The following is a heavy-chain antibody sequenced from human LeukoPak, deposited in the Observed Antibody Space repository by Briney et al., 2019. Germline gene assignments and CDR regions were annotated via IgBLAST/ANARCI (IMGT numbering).Heavy chain of an antibody. CDR3: VKGRCSGSSCYGGDY. CDR2: KKHDGSEE. J-gene: IGHJ4*02. V-gene: IGHV3-7*05. Sequence: GGSLRLSCAASGFIFSSSWMSWVRQAPGKGLEWLGNKKHDGSEEFYVDSLKGRFTISRDNAKHSLYLQMNSLRVEDTAVYYCVKGRCSGSSCYGGDYWGQGTLVTVSS. CDR1: GFIFSSSW. D-gene: IGHD2-2*01.